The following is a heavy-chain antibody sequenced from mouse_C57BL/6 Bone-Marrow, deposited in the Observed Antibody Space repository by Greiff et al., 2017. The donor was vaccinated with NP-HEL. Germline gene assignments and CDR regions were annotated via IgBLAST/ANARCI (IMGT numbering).Heavy chain of an antibody. Sequence: QVQLKQSGAELVRPGASVTLSCKASGYTFTDYEMHWVKQTPVHGLEWIGAIDPETGGTAYNQKFKGKAILTADKSSSTAYMELRSLTSEDSAVYYCTSDGYSHFDYWGQGTTLTVSS. D-gene: IGHD2-3*01. CDR1: GYTFTDYE. V-gene: IGHV1-15*01. J-gene: IGHJ2*01. CDR2: IDPETGGT. CDR3: TSDGYSHFDY.